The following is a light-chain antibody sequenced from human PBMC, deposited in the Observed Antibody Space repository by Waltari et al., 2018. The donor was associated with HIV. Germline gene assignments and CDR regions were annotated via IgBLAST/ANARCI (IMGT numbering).Light chain of an antibody. J-gene: IGKJ1*01. CDR2: RVS. V-gene: IGKV2-24*01. CDR3: MQVRSYPRT. Sequence: DIVLTQTPLSAAFTVAQSASITCMSSQSLVHENGNTYLSWFYQRPGEPLRLLIYRVSLRLPGVPDRFSGGGAGTQFTLKITSVEADDVGMYYCMQVRSYPRTFGQGTKVEI. CDR1: QSLVHENGNTY.